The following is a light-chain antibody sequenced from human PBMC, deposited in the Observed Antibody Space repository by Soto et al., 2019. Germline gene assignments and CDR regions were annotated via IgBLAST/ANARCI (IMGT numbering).Light chain of an antibody. Sequence: QSVLTQPASVSGSLGQSITISCTGSGRDVGGFDSVSWFQQHPGKAPKLLISDVTDRPSGISDRFSGSKSGNTASLTISWLQAEDGVDFYCNSYTPSGPPNCVFGTGTEVTVL. CDR3: NSYTPSGPPNCV. CDR1: GRDVGGFDS. V-gene: IGLV2-14*03. J-gene: IGLJ1*01. CDR2: DVT.